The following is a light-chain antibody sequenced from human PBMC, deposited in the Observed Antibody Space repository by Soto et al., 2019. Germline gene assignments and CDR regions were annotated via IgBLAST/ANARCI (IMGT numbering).Light chain of an antibody. Sequence: IELTQSPSTLSSSLGERITLTCRASQGISRDFGWYQQKPGKGPKRLIYGASSWDSGIPARFSGSGSGTDFTLTISGLQPEDFAMYYWQQYDSSPSTFGQGTKVEIK. CDR1: QGISRD. J-gene: IGKJ1*01. CDR2: GAS. CDR3: QQYDSSPST. V-gene: IGKV3-20*01.